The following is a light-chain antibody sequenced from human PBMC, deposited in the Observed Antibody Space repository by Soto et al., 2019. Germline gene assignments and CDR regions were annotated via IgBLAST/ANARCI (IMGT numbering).Light chain of an antibody. CDR3: QQYNEWPYT. CDR2: GAS. CDR1: QSISSN. Sequence: EIVMTQSPATLSVSPGERATLSCRASQSISSNLAWYQQKPGQAPRLLIYGASTRATGIPARFSGSGSGTEFTLTISSLQSEDFAVYYCQQYNEWPYTFGQGTKLEIK. J-gene: IGKJ2*01. V-gene: IGKV3-15*01.